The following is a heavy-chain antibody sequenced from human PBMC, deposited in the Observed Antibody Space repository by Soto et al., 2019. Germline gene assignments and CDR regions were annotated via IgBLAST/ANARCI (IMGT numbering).Heavy chain of an antibody. Sequence: GASVKVYCKASGDTFTTYGISWVRQAPGQGLEWMGWLNTYNGNTNYPQKLQGRLTMTTDTSTSTAYMQLRSLRSDDTAVYYCAREMSYYYDSSGLDAFDIWGKGTMVPVSS. CDR3: AREMSYYYDSSGLDAFDI. D-gene: IGHD3-22*01. J-gene: IGHJ3*02. CDR1: GDTFTTYG. V-gene: IGHV1-18*01. CDR2: LNTYNGNT.